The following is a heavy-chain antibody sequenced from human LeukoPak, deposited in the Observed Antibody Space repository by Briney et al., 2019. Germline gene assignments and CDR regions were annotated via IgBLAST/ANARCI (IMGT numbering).Heavy chain of an antibody. CDR2: IKSKTDGGTT. CDR1: GFTFSNAW. D-gene: IGHD2-2*01. Sequence: PGGSLRLSCAASGFTFSNAWMSWVRQAPRKGLEWVGRIKSKTDGGTTDYAAPVKGRFTISRDDSKNTLYLQMNSLKTEDTAVYYCTTGGAAIEGISDYWGQGTLVTVSS. J-gene: IGHJ4*02. V-gene: IGHV3-15*01. CDR3: TTGGAAIEGISDY.